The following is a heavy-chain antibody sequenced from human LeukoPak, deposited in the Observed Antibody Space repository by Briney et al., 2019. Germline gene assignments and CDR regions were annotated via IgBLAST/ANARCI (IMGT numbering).Heavy chain of an antibody. J-gene: IGHJ4*02. CDR3: ARHTAAGTATLDY. V-gene: IGHV4-39*01. CDR1: GPSISSSSYY. Sequence: SETLSLTCTVSGPSISSSSYYWGWIRQPPGKGLEWTGSIYYSGSTYYNPSLKSRVTISVDTSKNQFSLKLSSVTAADKAVYEYARHTAAGTATLDYWGQGTVVTVSS. CDR2: IYYSGST. D-gene: IGHD6-13*01.